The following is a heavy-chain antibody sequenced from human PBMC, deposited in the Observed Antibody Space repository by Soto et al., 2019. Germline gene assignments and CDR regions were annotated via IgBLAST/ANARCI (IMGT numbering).Heavy chain of an antibody. J-gene: IGHJ4*02. D-gene: IGHD1-26*01. CDR2: IIPIFGTA. V-gene: IGHV1-69*01. CDR3: ARDGGRHSGGIEY. CDR1: GGTFSSYS. Sequence: QVQLVQSGAEVKKPGSSVKVSCKASGGTFSSYSINWVRQAPGQVLEWMGEIIPIFGTANYAQKFQGRVTITANESTSTAYMELRSLRSEDTAVYYCARDGGRHSGGIEYGGQGTLVTVSS.